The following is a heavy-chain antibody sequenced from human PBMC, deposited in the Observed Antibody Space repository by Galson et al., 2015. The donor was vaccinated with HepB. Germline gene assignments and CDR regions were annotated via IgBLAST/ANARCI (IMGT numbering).Heavy chain of an antibody. D-gene: IGHD2-21*01. J-gene: IGHJ6*02. Sequence: SVKVSCKASGGTFSSYTISWLRQAPGQGLEWMGRIIPIVDIANYPQKFQDRVTIAADKSTSTAYMELSSLRSDDTAVYYCARDSRLELRLNNYFSYGMDVWGQGSAVTVSS. V-gene: IGHV1-69*04. CDR3: ARDSRLELRLNNYFSYGMDV. CDR2: IIPIVDIA. CDR1: GGTFSSYT.